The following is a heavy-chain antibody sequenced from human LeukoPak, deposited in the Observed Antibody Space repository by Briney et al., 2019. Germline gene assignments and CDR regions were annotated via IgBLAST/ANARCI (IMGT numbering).Heavy chain of an antibody. CDR3: ARGVATNRYYFDY. J-gene: IGHJ4*02. Sequence: ASVKVSCKTSGYTFTAYAMHWVRPAPGQRLEWMGWINAGNGNTKYSQKFQGRVTITRDTSASTAYMELSSLRSEDTAVYSCARGVATNRYYFDYWGQGTLVTVSS. V-gene: IGHV1-3*01. D-gene: IGHD5-12*01. CDR2: INAGNGNT. CDR1: GYTFTAYA.